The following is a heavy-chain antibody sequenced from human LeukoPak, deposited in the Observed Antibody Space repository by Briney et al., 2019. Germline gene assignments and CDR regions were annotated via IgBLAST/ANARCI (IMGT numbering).Heavy chain of an antibody. Sequence: SQTLSLTCTISGDSVSSNSAAWNWIRQSPSRGLEWLGRTYYRSKWYNDYALSVKSRISINPDTSKNQFSLQLNCVTPEDTAVYYCARVQQLGQGFHHWGLGTLVTVSS. D-gene: IGHD6-13*01. CDR3: ARVQQLGQGFHH. CDR1: GDSVSSNSAA. V-gene: IGHV6-1*01. J-gene: IGHJ4*02. CDR2: TYYRSKWYN.